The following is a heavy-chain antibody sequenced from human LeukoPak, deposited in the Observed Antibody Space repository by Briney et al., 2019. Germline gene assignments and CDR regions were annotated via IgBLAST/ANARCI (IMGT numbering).Heavy chain of an antibody. CDR1: GGSISSSRYY. Sequence: SSETLFLTCTVSGGSISSSRYYWGWIRQPPGKGLEWIGCVSYTGTTYYNPSLKSRVTISVDTSKNQFSLKLTSLTAADMAVFYCARQGELWFGDYFADWGQGTLVTVSS. J-gene: IGHJ4*02. D-gene: IGHD3-10*01. CDR3: ARQGELWFGDYFAD. V-gene: IGHV4-39*01. CDR2: VSYTGTT.